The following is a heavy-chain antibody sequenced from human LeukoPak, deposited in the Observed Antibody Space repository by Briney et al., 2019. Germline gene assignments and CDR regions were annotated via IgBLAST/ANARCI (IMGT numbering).Heavy chain of an antibody. D-gene: IGHD2-2*01. J-gene: IGHJ5*02. V-gene: IGHV3-7*01. CDR2: IKQDGSEK. Sequence: GGSLRLSCVVSGFTFNRYWMTWVRQAPGKGLEWVANIKQDGSEKNYVDSVKGRFTISRDNAKASLYLQMNSLRAEDTAVYYCVREDDTKVPAQRGDWFDPWGQGTLVTVSS. CDR1: GFTFNRYW. CDR3: VREDDTKVPAQRGDWFDP.